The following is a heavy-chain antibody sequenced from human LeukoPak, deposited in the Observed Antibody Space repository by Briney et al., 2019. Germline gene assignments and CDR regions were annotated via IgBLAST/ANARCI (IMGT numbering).Heavy chain of an antibody. CDR2: IYTSGSA. Sequence: SETLSLTCTVSGGSISSYYWSWIRQPPGKGLEWIGYIYTSGSANYNPSLKSRVTISVDTSKNQFSLKLSSVTAADTAVYYCARHDGAITIFGVEARGWFDPWGQGTLVTVSS. D-gene: IGHD3-3*01. V-gene: IGHV4-4*09. CDR1: GGSISSYY. CDR3: ARHDGAITIFGVEARGWFDP. J-gene: IGHJ5*02.